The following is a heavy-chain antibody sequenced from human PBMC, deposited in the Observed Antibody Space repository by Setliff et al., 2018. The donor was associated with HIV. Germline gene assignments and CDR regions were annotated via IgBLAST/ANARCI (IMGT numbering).Heavy chain of an antibody. J-gene: IGHJ6*03. CDR1: GGSISSYY. D-gene: IGHD3-22*01. Sequence: SETLSLTCTVSGGSISSYYWSWIRQPAGKGLEWIGRIYPSGSTSYNPSLKSRVAMSVDTSKNQISLKLSSVTAADTAVFYCAREFYHYDSSDYYSDYYYYYMDVWGKGTTVTVSS. CDR3: AREFYHYDSSDYYSDYYYYYMDV. CDR2: IYPSGST. V-gene: IGHV4-4*07.